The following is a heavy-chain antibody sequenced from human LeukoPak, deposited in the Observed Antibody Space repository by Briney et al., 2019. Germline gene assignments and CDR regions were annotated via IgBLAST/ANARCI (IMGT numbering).Heavy chain of an antibody. CDR1: GYTFTSYG. V-gene: IGHV1-69*13. J-gene: IGHJ6*03. Sequence: ASVKVSCKASGYTFTSYGISWVRQAPGQGLEWMGGIIPIFGTANYAQKFQGRVTITADESTSTAYMELSSLRSEDTAVYYCARGSSGNYYYMDVWGKGTTVTVSS. CDR2: IIPIFGTA. D-gene: IGHD6-6*01. CDR3: ARGSSGNYYYMDV.